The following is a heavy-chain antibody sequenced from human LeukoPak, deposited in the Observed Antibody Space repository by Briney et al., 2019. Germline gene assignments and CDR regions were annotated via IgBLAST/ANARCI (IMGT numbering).Heavy chain of an antibody. Sequence: GGSLRLPCAASGFTFSSYWMTWVRQAPGKGLEWVANIKQDGSEKYYVDSVKGRFTISRDNAKNSLYLQMNSLRAEDTAVYYCASLTKSGYSSGWYFAWGQGTLVTVSS. D-gene: IGHD6-19*01. V-gene: IGHV3-7*01. CDR3: ASLTKSGYSSGWYFA. J-gene: IGHJ5*02. CDR1: GFTFSSYW. CDR2: IKQDGSEK.